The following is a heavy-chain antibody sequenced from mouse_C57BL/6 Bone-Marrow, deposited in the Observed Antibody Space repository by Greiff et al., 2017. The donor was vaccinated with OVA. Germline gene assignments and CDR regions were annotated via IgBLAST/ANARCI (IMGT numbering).Heavy chain of an antibody. CDR2: IYPRSGNT. D-gene: IGHD2-4*01. V-gene: IGHV1-81*01. Sequence: LLESGAELARPGASVKLSCKASGYTFTSYGISWVKQRTGQGLEWIGEIYPRSGNTYYNEKFKGKATLTADKSSSTAYMELRSLTSEDSAVYFCARWDYDVGAWFAYWGQGTLVTVSA. J-gene: IGHJ3*01. CDR1: GYTFTSYG. CDR3: ARWDYDVGAWFAY.